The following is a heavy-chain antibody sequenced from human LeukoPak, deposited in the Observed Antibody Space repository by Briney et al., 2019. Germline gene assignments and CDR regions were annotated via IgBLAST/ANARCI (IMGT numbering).Heavy chain of an antibody. Sequence: ASVKVSCKASGYTFTGYYMHWVRQAPGQGLEWMGWINPNSGGTNYAQKFQGRVTITRNTSISTAYMELSSLRSEDTAVYYCARGRSKRNDAFDIWGQGTMVTVSS. J-gene: IGHJ3*02. CDR2: INPNSGGT. CDR1: GYTFTGYY. CDR3: ARGRSKRNDAFDI. V-gene: IGHV1-2*02.